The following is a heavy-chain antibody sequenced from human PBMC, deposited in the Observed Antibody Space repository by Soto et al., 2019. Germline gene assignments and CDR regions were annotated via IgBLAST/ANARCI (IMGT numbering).Heavy chain of an antibody. J-gene: IGHJ4*02. CDR1: GFTFSNYA. Sequence: EVQLLESGGGLVQPGGSLRLSCAASGFTFSNYAMYWVRLAPGKGLEWVSTIVSSGGGTYYGGSVKGRFTISRDNSKSPVDLQKNRLGAQDTGVYFCASPIPPRYGDPPAFDYWGQGTLVAVSS. D-gene: IGHD4-17*01. V-gene: IGHV3-23*01. CDR2: IVSSGGGT. CDR3: ASPIPPRYGDPPAFDY.